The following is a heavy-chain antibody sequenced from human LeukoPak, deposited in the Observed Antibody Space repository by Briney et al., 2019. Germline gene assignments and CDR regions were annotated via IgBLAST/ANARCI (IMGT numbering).Heavy chain of an antibody. D-gene: IGHD6-6*01. Sequence: SQTVSHTCAISWDSVSSSRAAWNWIRQPPSRGLEWLGRPYYRSKWSTDYAVSVKSRITIHPDTSKNQFSLQVNSVTPEDTAVYYCARANLATRAFDYWGQGILVTVSS. CDR2: PYYRSKWST. V-gene: IGHV6-1*01. CDR1: WDSVSSSRAA. CDR3: ARANLATRAFDY. J-gene: IGHJ4*02.